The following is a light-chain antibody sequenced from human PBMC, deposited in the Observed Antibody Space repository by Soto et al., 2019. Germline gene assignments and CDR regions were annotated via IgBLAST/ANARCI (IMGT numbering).Light chain of an antibody. CDR3: QQGSNWPPMT. CDR2: DAS. V-gene: IGKV3-11*01. Sequence: EIVLTQSPATLSLSPGERATLSCRASQSVSSYLAWYQQKPGQAPRLLIYDASNRATGIPARFSGSGSGTYFTLTISSLEPEAFAVYYCQQGSNWPPMTFGPGTKVDIK. CDR1: QSVSSY. J-gene: IGKJ3*01.